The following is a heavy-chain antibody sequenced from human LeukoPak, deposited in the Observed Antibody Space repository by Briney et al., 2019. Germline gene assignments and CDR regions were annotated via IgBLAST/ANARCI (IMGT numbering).Heavy chain of an antibody. CDR3: ASETFWSGIRLIDY. CDR2: SYYSGSA. D-gene: IGHD3/OR15-3a*01. J-gene: IGHJ4*02. CDR1: GGSISSTTYY. V-gene: IGHV4-39*01. Sequence: SETLCLTCTVSGGSISSTTYYWGWIRPPPGKGLEWIASSYYSGSAYYNPALKSRVAISVDTSKNQFPLKLRSVTAADTAVYYCASETFWSGIRLIDYWGQGTLVTVSS.